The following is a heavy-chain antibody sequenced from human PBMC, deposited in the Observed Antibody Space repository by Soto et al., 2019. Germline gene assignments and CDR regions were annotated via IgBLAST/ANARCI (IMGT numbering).Heavy chain of an antibody. CDR3: ARRQPYNSGYDIDY. CDR2: VSAYNGKT. V-gene: IGHV1-18*01. D-gene: IGHD3-22*01. CDR1: GYTFTSYG. Sequence: QVQLVQSGAEVMKPGASVKVSCKASGYTFTSYGISWVRQARGQGLEWMGWVSAYNGKTDYAQELQGRVTMNTDTSTSTAYLELRSLRSDDTAVYYWARRQPYNSGYDIDYWGQGTLVTVSS. J-gene: IGHJ4*02.